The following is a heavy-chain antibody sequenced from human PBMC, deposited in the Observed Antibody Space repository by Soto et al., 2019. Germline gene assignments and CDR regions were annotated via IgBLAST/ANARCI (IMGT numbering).Heavy chain of an antibody. J-gene: IGHJ4*02. D-gene: IGHD3-10*01. Sequence: NPSETLSLTCTVSGDSMSVYYWSWIRQSAGKGLEWIGRIFASGSTNYNPSLKSRVSMSLDTSKNLFSLKVTSVTAADTAVYYCARDVYGSGNYHIPYWGQGALVTVSS. CDR1: GDSMSVYY. CDR3: ARDVYGSGNYHIPY. V-gene: IGHV4-4*07. CDR2: IFASGST.